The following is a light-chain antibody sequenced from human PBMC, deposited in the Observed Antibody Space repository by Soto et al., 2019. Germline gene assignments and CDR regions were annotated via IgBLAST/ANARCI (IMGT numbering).Light chain of an antibody. CDR3: QQYDNWPWT. J-gene: IGKJ1*01. Sequence: VQMSQSPSSLSASVGDRVTITCRASQSISNYLNWYQQKPGKAPRLLIYGASTMETGFPARFSGSGSGTDFTFTISSLQPEDIATYYCQQYDNWPWTFGQGTKVDIK. CDR2: GAS. CDR1: QSISNY. V-gene: IGKV1-33*01.